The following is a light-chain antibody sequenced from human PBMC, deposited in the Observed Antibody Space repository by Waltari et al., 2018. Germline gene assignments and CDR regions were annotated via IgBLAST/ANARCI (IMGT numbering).Light chain of an antibody. CDR2: EVI. Sequence: QSALTQPASVSGSPGQSITISCTGTSSDVGFYNLVPWYQQHPDKAPKLLVYEVIERPAGGSNRCSGSKSGNTASLTISGLQAEDEADYYCCSYVGRNIWVFGGGTKVTVL. J-gene: IGLJ3*02. CDR3: CSYVGRNIWV. CDR1: SSDVGFYNL. V-gene: IGLV2-23*02.